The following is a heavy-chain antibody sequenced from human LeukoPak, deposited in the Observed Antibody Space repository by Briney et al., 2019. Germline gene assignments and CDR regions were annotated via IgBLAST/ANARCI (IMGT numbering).Heavy chain of an antibody. CDR3: ASRYSSSPGVYFDY. J-gene: IGHJ4*02. V-gene: IGHV1-69*05. CDR2: IIPIFGTA. CDR1: GGTFSSYA. D-gene: IGHD6-6*01. Sequence: SVKVSCKASGGTFSSYAISWVRQAPGQGLEWVGGIIPIFGTANYAQKFQGRVTITTDESTSTAYMELSSLRSEDTAVYYCASRYSSSPGVYFDYWGQGTLVTVSS.